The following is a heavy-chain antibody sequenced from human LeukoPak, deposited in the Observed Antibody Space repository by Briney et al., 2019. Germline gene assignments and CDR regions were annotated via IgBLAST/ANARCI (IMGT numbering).Heavy chain of an antibody. CDR2: ISTTGSV. V-gene: IGHV3-69-1*02. CDR1: GFNFRDYH. CDR3: ARDYSVAGTYDY. D-gene: IGHD6-19*01. Sequence: GGSLRLSCAASGFNFRDYHMNWVRQAPGKGLEWVSYISTTGSVYYADSVKGRFTVSRDNAENSLSLQMNSLRADDTAVYYCARDYSVAGTYDYWGQGTLVTVSS. J-gene: IGHJ4*02.